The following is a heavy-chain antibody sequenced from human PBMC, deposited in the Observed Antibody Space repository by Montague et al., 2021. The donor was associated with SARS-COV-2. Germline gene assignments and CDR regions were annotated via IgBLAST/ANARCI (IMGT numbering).Heavy chain of an antibody. CDR2: INHSGST. V-gene: IGHV4-34*01. J-gene: IGHJ6*02. D-gene: IGHD4-17*01. CDR1: GGSFSGYY. Sequence: SETLSLTCAVYGGSFSGYYWSWIRQPPGKGLEWIGEINHSGSTNYNPSLKSRVTISVDTSKNQFSLKLSSVTAADTAVYYCARGQTGGDYFYGMDVWGQGTTVTVSS. CDR3: ARGQTGGDYFYGMDV.